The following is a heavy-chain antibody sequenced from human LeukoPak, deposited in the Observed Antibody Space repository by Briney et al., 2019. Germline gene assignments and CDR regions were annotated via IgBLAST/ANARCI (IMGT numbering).Heavy chain of an antibody. CDR3: ARAAYSSGFYFFDS. Sequence: SETLSLTCTVSGGSISSYYWSWIRHPLGKGLESIGYVYYSGSTSYNPSLKSRVTISIDTSKNQFSLKLNSVTAADTAVYYCARAAYSSGFYFFDSWGQGTLVTVSS. V-gene: IGHV4-59*01. D-gene: IGHD3-22*01. CDR2: VYYSGST. J-gene: IGHJ4*02. CDR1: GGSISSYY.